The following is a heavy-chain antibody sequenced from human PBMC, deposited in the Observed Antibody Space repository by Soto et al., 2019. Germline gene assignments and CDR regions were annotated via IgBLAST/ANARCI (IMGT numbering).Heavy chain of an antibody. CDR2: INSDGSST. CDR1: GFTFSSYW. Sequence: GGSLRLSCAASGFTFSSYWMHWVRQAPGKGLVWVSRINSDGSSTSYADSVKGRFTISRDNAKNTLYLQMNSLRAEDTAVYYCAREGTIFGAPYDAFDIWGQGTMVTVSS. V-gene: IGHV3-74*01. CDR3: AREGTIFGAPYDAFDI. J-gene: IGHJ3*02. D-gene: IGHD3-3*01.